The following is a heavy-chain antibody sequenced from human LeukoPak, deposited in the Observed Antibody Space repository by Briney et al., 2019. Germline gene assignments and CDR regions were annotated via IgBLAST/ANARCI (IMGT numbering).Heavy chain of an antibody. Sequence: GGSLRLSCAASGFTFRSYAMSWVRQAQGKGLEWVSVISGSGATTYHADSVRGRFAISRDNSKSTLYLQMNSLGAEDTAAYYCAKGQKLFGGIIVFIDYWGQGVLVTVSS. D-gene: IGHD3-16*02. CDR2: ISGSGATT. CDR1: GFTFRSYA. J-gene: IGHJ4*02. CDR3: AKGQKLFGGIIVFIDY. V-gene: IGHV3-23*01.